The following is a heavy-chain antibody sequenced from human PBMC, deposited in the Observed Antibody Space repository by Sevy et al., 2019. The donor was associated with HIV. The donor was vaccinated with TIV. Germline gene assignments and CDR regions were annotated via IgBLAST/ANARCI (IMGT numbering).Heavy chain of an antibody. Sequence: GGSLRLSCSGSGFIFSDYYMSWIRQAPGRGLEWVSYISGSGITYYADSVEGRFTISRDNARNSLYLQMNSLRADDAAGEWGARVPVLGMAGGGGGGGYGGQGPLVTVSS. CDR3: ARVPVLGMAGGGGGGGY. V-gene: IGHV3-11*01. CDR1: GFIFSDYY. J-gene: IGHJ4*02. D-gene: IGHD6-13*01. CDR2: ISGSGIT.